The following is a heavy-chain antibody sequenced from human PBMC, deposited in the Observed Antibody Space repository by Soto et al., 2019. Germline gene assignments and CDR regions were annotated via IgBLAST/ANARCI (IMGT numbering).Heavy chain of an antibody. Sequence: ASVKVSCKASGYTFTSYGISWVRQAPGQGLEWMGWISAYNGNTNYAQKLQGRVTMTTDTSTSTAYMELRSLRSDDTAVYYCARDIVATIFFVNWFDPWGQRTLVTVSS. J-gene: IGHJ5*02. D-gene: IGHD5-12*01. V-gene: IGHV1-18*01. CDR2: ISAYNGNT. CDR3: ARDIVATIFFVNWFDP. CDR1: GYTFTSYG.